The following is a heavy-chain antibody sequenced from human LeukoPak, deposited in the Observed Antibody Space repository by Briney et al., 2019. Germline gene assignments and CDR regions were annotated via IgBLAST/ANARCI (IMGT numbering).Heavy chain of an antibody. CDR2: ISYDGSNK. D-gene: IGHD3-22*01. CDR3: AREGASDSSGSTFDY. J-gene: IGHJ4*02. Sequence: GGSLRLSCAASGFTFSSYAMHWVRQAPGKGLEGVAFISYDGSNKCYADSVKGRFTISRDNSRNTLYLQMNSLRAEETAVYYCAREGASDSSGSTFDYWGQGTLVTVSS. V-gene: IGHV3-30*04. CDR1: GFTFSSYA.